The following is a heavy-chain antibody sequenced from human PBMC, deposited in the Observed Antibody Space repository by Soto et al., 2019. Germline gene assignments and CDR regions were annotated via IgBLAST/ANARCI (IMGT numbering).Heavy chain of an antibody. D-gene: IGHD3-3*01. CDR1: GFTFSSYG. J-gene: IGHJ4*02. V-gene: IGHV3-30*18. Sequence: PGGSLRLSCAASGFTFSSYGMHWVRQAPGKGLEWVAVISYDGSNKYYADSVKGRFTISRDNSKNTLYPQMNSLRAEDTAVYYCAKDFIKRSRYYTPLDYSGQRTLVTVSS. CDR2: ISYDGSNK. CDR3: AKDFIKRSRYYTPLDY.